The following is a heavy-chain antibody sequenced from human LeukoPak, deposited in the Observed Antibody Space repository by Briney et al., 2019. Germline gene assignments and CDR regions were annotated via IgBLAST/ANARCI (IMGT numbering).Heavy chain of an antibody. CDR1: GFTFSSYA. V-gene: IGHV3-23*01. D-gene: IGHD3-22*01. CDR2: ISGSGGST. Sequence: GGSLSLSCAASGFTFSSYAMSWVRQAPGKGLEWVSAISGSGGSTYYADSVKGRFTIPRDHSKNTLYLQMNSLRAEDTAVYYCAKDKEVGYYDSSGYQDYWGQGTLVTVSS. CDR3: AKDKEVGYYDSSGYQDY. J-gene: IGHJ4*02.